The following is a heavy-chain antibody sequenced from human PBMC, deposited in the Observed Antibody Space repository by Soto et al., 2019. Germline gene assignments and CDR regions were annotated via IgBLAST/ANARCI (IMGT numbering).Heavy chain of an antibody. V-gene: IGHV4-59*08. Sequence: PSETLSLTCTVSGGSISSYYWSWIRQPPGKGLEWIGYVYYSGDTNYNPSLKSRVTISVDTSKNQLSLNLFSVTAADTAVYYCARLRSHYHLADYWGQGTLVTVSS. CDR2: VYYSGDT. CDR1: GGSISSYY. J-gene: IGHJ4*02. CDR3: ARLRSHYHLADY. D-gene: IGHD3-10*01.